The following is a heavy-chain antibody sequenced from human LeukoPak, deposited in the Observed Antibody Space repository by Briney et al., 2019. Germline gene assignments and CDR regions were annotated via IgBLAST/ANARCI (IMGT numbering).Heavy chain of an antibody. CDR2: ISGRDGST. Sequence: GGSLRLSCAASGFTFSNYAMSWVRQAPGKGLEWVSAISGRDGSTYYAGSVKGRFTISRDNSKNTLYLQMNSLRGEDTAVYYCAKSGGVRFDPWGQGTLVTVSS. CDR3: AKSGGVRFDP. D-gene: IGHD3-16*01. V-gene: IGHV3-23*01. J-gene: IGHJ5*02. CDR1: GFTFSNYA.